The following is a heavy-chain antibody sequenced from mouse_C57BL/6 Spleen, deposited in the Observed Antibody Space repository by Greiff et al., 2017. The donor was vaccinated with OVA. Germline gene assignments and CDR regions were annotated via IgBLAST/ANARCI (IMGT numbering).Heavy chain of an antibody. V-gene: IGHV5-2*01. CDR3: ARQKGGYFDV. CDR1: EYEFPSHD. Sequence: EVQRVQSGGGLVQPGASLKLSCESNEYEFPSHDMSWVRQTPEKRLELVAAINSDGGSTYYPDTMERRFIISRDNTKKTLYLQMSSLRSEDTAVYYCARQKGGYFDVWGTGTTVTVSS. J-gene: IGHJ1*03. CDR2: INSDGGST.